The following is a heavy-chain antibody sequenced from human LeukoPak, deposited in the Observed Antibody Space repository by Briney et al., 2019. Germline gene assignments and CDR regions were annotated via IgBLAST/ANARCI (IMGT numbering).Heavy chain of an antibody. Sequence: SETLSLTCTVSGGSVSSGSYYWSWIRQPPGKGLEWIGYIYYSGSTNYNPSLKSRVTISVDTSKNQFSLKLSSVTAADTAVYYCASYGITMVRGVIIEGAPDCWGQGTLVTVSS. CDR3: ASYGITMVRGVIIEGAPDC. V-gene: IGHV4-61*01. CDR1: GGSVSSGSYY. D-gene: IGHD3-10*01. J-gene: IGHJ4*02. CDR2: IYYSGST.